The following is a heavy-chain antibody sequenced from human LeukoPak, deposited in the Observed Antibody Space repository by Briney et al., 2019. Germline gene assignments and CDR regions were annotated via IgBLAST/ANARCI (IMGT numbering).Heavy chain of an antibody. Sequence: SVKVSCKASGGTFSSYAISWVRQALGQGLEWMGGIIPIFGTANYAQKFQGRVTITADESTSTAYMELSSLRSEDTAVYYCARVMITFGGVILGAFDIWGQGTMVTVSS. CDR3: ARVMITFGGVILGAFDI. CDR2: IIPIFGTA. V-gene: IGHV1-69*01. CDR1: GGTFSSYA. D-gene: IGHD3-16*01. J-gene: IGHJ3*02.